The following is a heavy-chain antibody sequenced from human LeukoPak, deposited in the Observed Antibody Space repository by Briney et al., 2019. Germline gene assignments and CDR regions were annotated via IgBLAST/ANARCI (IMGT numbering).Heavy chain of an antibody. J-gene: IGHJ3*02. Sequence: PSETLSLTCTVSGGSIRSGSYYWSWIRQPAGKGLEWIGRIHAGGSTNYNPSLKSRVTISADTSKNQFSLKLSSVTAADTAVYFCASPNGTVGAYSAFDIWGQGTMVTVSS. CDR2: IHAGGST. CDR3: ASPNGTVGAYSAFDI. CDR1: GGSIRSGSYY. V-gene: IGHV4-61*02. D-gene: IGHD1-26*01.